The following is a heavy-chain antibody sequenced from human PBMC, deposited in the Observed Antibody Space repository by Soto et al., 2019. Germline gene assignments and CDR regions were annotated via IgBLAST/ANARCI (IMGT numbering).Heavy chain of an antibody. J-gene: IGHJ6*03. D-gene: IGHD6-6*01. V-gene: IGHV3-23*01. Sequence: PGGSLRLSCAASGFTFSSYAMSWVRQAPGKGLEWVSAISGSGGSTYYADSVKGRFTISRDNSKNTLYLQMNSLRAEDTAVYYCAKDLIPEDPRRVGVVAARPREMSYYYYMDVWGKGTTVTVSS. CDR3: AKDLIPEDPRRVGVVAARPREMSYYYYMDV. CDR1: GFTFSSYA. CDR2: ISGSGGST.